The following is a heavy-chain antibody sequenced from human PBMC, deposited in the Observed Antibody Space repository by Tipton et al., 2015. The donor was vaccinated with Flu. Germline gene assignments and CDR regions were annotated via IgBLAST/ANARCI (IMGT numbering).Heavy chain of an antibody. CDR2: INPSGGST. CDR1: GYTFTSYY. J-gene: IGHJ6*02. V-gene: IGHV1-46*01. D-gene: IGHD2-2*01. CDR3: ARARGGIGVGPAAMTYYYGMDV. Sequence: QLVQSGPEVKKPGASVKVSCKASGYTFTSYYMHWVRQAPGQGLEWMGIINPSGGSTSYAQKFQGRVTMTRDTSTSTVYMELSSLRSEDTAVYYCARARGGIGVGPAAMTYYYGMDVWGQGTTVTVSS.